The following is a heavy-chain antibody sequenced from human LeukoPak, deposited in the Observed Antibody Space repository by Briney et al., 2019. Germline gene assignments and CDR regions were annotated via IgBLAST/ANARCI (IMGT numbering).Heavy chain of an antibody. D-gene: IGHD4-17*01. Sequence: PSETLSLTCTVSGGSVTSSSNIWGWIRQPPGKGLDWIVSIPYSGSTYYNPSLKSRFTIAVDRAKNQFSLNLSSVTAADTAVYFSVRLRMGHNYYGYFDYWGQGTLVTVSS. J-gene: IGHJ4*02. CDR1: GGSVTSSSNI. CDR3: VRLRMGHNYYGYFDY. CDR2: IPYSGST. V-gene: IGHV4-39*01.